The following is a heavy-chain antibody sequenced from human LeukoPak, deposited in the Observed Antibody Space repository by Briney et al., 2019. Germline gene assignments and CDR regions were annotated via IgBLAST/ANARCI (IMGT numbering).Heavy chain of an antibody. CDR2: INPSGGST. J-gene: IGHJ6*02. CDR3: ARDHGILYYHGNLLGEYYYGMDV. V-gene: IGHV1-46*01. Sequence: ASVKVSCKASGYTFTSYYMHWVRQAPGQGLEWMGIINPSGGSTSYAQKFQGRVTMTRDTSTSTVYMELSSLRSEDTAVYYCARDHGILYYHGNLLGEYYYGMDVWGQGTTVTVSS. CDR1: GYTFTSYY. D-gene: IGHD2-15*01.